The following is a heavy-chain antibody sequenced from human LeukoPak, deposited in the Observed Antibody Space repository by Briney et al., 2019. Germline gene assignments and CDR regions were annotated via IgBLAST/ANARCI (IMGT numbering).Heavy chain of an antibody. V-gene: IGHV3-7*03. CDR2: IKPDGSAQ. CDR3: AKDIRRLNYGDLPGY. CDR1: GFTFSNSW. D-gene: IGHD4-17*01. Sequence: GGSLRLSCAASGFTFSNSWMSWVRQAPGKGLEWVATIKPDGSAQYYVDSVKGRFTISRDNAKNSLFLQMNSLRAEDTALYYCAKDIRRLNYGDLPGYWGQGTLVTVSS. J-gene: IGHJ4*02.